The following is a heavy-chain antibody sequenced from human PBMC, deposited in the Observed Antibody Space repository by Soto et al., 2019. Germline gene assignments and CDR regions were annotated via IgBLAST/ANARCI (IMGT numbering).Heavy chain of an antibody. Sequence: QVQLQESGPGLVKALETLSLTCTVSGGSISSYYWSWIRQPPGTGLEWIGYIYYSGSTNYHPSLKSRVTISVDTSKNQFSLKLTSVTAADTAVYYCARHYCGGGGCYYFASWGPGTLVTVFS. V-gene: IGHV4-59*08. CDR3: ARHYCGGGGCYYFAS. CDR1: GGSISSYY. J-gene: IGHJ4*02. D-gene: IGHD2-15*01. CDR2: IYYSGST.